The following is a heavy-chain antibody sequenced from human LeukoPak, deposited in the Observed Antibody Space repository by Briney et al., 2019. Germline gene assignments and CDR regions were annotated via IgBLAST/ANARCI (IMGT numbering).Heavy chain of an antibody. CDR2: MNPNSGNT. V-gene: IGHV1-8*01. CDR3: ARGVRGQQLVYYYYYYMDV. D-gene: IGHD6-13*01. Sequence: GASVKVACKASAYTFTSYDIDWVRQATEQGLEWMGWMNPNSGNTGYAQKFQGRVTMTRNTSISTAYMELSSLRSEDTAVYYCARGVRGQQLVYYYYYYMDVWGKGTTVTVSS. CDR1: AYTFTSYD. J-gene: IGHJ6*03.